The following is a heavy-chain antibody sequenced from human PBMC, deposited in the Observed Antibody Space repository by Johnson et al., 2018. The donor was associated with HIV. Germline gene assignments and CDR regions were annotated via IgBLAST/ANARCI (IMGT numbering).Heavy chain of an antibody. D-gene: IGHD7-27*01. CDR1: GFIFSSYG. Sequence: QVQLVESGGGVVQPGRSLRLSCAASGFIFSSYGMHWVRQAPGKGLEWVTGMSYDGSNRYYADSVQGRFTISRDNSKNTLYLQMNSLRAEDTAVYYCAKGLNWGGDAFDIWGQGTMVTVSS. J-gene: IGHJ3*02. V-gene: IGHV3-30*18. CDR3: AKGLNWGGDAFDI. CDR2: MSYDGSNR.